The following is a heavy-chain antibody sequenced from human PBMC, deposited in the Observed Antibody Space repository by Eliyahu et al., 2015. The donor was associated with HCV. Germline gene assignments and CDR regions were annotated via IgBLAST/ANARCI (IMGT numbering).Heavy chain of an antibody. J-gene: IGHJ4*02. CDR2: VFDTGST. CDR3: ARGDSTLHTEGAFDY. Sequence: QLHLQESGPGLVKPSETLSLTCTVSGGSISSNDYYWGWIRQPPGKGLEWVSSVFDTGSTFYNPSVEGRASISADTSKAQISLRLNSVTAADTAVYYCARGDSTLHTEGAFDYWGQGTLVTVSS. D-gene: IGHD4-11*01. V-gene: IGHV4-39*01. CDR1: GGSISSNDYY.